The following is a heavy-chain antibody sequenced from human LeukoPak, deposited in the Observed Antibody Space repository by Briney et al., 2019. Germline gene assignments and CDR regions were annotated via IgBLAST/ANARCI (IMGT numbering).Heavy chain of an antibody. D-gene: IGHD1-7*01. CDR3: AGGTGTFDC. V-gene: IGHV6-1*01. Sequence: SQTLSLTCAISGDSVSSNSAAWNWFRQSPSRGLEWLGRTYYRSKWYSDYALSVKSRITINPDTSKNQFSLQLNSVTPEDAAMYYCAGGTGTFDCWGQGTLSPSPQ. CDR2: TYYRSKWYS. J-gene: IGHJ4*02. CDR1: GDSVSSNSAA.